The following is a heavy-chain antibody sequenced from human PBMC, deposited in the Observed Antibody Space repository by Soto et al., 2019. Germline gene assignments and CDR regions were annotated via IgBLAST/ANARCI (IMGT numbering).Heavy chain of an antibody. CDR2: IYYSGST. Sequence: SETLSLTCTVSGVSITSTNYYWGWIRQSPGKGLEWIGSIYYSGSTYYNPSLKSRVTVSLDTSKNQFSLKLNSVTAADTAIYYCARHYGFGRLSGWYYWGQGTLVTVSS. CDR3: ARHYGFGRLSGWYY. CDR1: GVSITSTNYY. J-gene: IGHJ4*02. V-gene: IGHV4-39*01. D-gene: IGHD6-19*01.